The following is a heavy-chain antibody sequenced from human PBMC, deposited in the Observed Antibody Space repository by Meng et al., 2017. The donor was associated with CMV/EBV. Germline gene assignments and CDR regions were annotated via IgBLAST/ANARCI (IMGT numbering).Heavy chain of an antibody. CDR3: AREDACY. V-gene: IGHV3-30-3*01. CDR1: GFTFSSYA. Sequence: VQLVESGGGGVRPGRSLRLSCAASGFTFSSYAMHWVRQAPGKGLEWVAVISYDGSNKYYADSVKGRFTISRDNSKNTLYLQMNSLRAEDTAVYYCAREDACYWGQGTLVTVSS. J-gene: IGHJ4*02. CDR2: ISYDGSNK.